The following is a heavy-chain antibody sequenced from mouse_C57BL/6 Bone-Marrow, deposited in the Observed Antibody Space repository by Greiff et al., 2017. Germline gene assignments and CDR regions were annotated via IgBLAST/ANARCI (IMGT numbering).Heavy chain of an antibody. D-gene: IGHD2-4*01. J-gene: IGHJ2*01. CDR3: ARWGITCFDY. Sequence: QVQLQQSGAELARPGASVKLSCKASGYTFTSYGISWVKQRTGQGLEWIGEIYPRSGNTYYNEKFKGKATLTADKSSSTSYMELRSLTSEDSAVYFCARWGITCFDYWGQGTTRTVSS. CDR1: GYTFTSYG. V-gene: IGHV1-81*01. CDR2: IYPRSGNT.